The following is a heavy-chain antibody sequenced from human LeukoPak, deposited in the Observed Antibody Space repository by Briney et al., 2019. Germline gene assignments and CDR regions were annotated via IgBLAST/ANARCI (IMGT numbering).Heavy chain of an antibody. V-gene: IGHV3-66*02. D-gene: IGHD1-26*01. CDR3: ARSWDARLNFDY. CDR1: GFTISRNY. J-gene: IGHJ4*02. Sequence: GGSLRLSCAASGFTISRNYMNWVRQAPGKGREWVAVIYSGGTTYYADSVKGRFTISRDNSKNTLYLQMDSLRVEDTAVYYCARSWDARLNFDYWGQGTLVTASS. CDR2: IYSGGTT.